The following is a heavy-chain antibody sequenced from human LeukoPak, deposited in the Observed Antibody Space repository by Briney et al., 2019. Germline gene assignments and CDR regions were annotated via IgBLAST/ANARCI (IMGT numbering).Heavy chain of an antibody. CDR2: IYYSGST. Sequence: SETLSLTCTVSGGSISTYYWSWLRQSPGKALEWIGYIYYSGSTDYNPSLKSRVTISVDTSKSQFSLNLNSVTAADTAMYYCARGGWYLDLWGRGTLVTVSS. J-gene: IGHJ2*01. CDR1: GGSISTYY. V-gene: IGHV4-59*01. CDR3: ARGGWYLDL.